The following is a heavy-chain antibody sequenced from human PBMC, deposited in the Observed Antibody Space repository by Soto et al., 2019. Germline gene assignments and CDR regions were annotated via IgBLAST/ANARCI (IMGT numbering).Heavy chain of an antibody. Sequence: QVQLVQSGAEVKKPGSSVKVSCKASGGTFSSYAISWVRQAPGQGLEWMGGIIPIFGTANYAQKFQGRVTITADESTXXAXMXXSSLRSEDTAVYYCARDRDIVLVPAAIELNDAFDIWGQGTMVTVSS. J-gene: IGHJ3*02. CDR3: ARDRDIVLVPAAIELNDAFDI. CDR2: IIPIFGTA. D-gene: IGHD2-2*01. CDR1: GGTFSSYA. V-gene: IGHV1-69*12.